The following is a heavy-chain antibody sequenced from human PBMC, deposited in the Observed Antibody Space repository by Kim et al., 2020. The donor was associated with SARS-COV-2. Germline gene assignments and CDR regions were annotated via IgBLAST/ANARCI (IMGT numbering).Heavy chain of an antibody. CDR3: AKGGLSHFDL. CDR2: VANGGNSP. V-gene: IGHV3-23*01. D-gene: IGHD3-16*01. CDR1: EFTFNTYA. Sequence: GGSLRLSCAVSEFTFNTYAMRWVRQAPGKGLEWVSPVANGGNSPFYAGSVKGRFTISRDNFKSVLYLQMNGLRVEDSAVYYCAKGGLSHFDLWGRGTLGT. J-gene: IGHJ2*01.